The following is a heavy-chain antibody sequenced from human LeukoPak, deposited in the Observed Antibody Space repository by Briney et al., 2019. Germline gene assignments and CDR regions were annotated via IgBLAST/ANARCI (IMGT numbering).Heavy chain of an antibody. CDR2: MSYGGQNE. CDR1: GLTFSGYD. V-gene: IGHV3-30*18. D-gene: IGHD6-13*01. J-gene: IGHJ4*02. CDR3: AKDLYSSSWNYFDY. Sequence: GGSLRLSCAASGLTFSGYDMHWVRQAPGKGPEWVAVMSYGGQNERYADSVKGRFTISRDNAKNSLYLQMNSLRAEDTALYYCAKDLYSSSWNYFDYWGQGTLVTVSS.